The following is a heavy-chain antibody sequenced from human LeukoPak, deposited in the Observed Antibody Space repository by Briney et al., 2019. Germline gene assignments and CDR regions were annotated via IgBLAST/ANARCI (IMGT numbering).Heavy chain of an antibody. CDR3: ARDHRIYSYGLVDTAMVTPVGY. CDR2: ISAYNGNT. V-gene: IGHV1-18*01. CDR1: GYTFTSYG. D-gene: IGHD5-18*01. J-gene: IGHJ4*02. Sequence: ASVKVSCKASGYTFTSYGISWVRQAPGQGLEWMGWISAYNGNTNYAQKLQGRVTMTTDTSTSTAYMGLRSLRSDDTAVYYCARDHRIYSYGLVDTAMVTPVGYWGQGTLVTVSS.